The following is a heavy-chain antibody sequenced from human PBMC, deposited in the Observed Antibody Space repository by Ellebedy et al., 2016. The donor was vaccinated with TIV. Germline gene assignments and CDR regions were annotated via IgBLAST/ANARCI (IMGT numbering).Heavy chain of an antibody. J-gene: IGHJ4*02. V-gene: IGHV3-7*01. CDR1: GFTFSSYW. D-gene: IGHD6-6*01. CDR3: ARDQSIGSRLVYYFDY. Sequence: GESLKISCAASGFTFSSYWMTWVRQAPGKGLEWVANIRQDGSRVNYVDSVKGRFTISRDNAKNSLYLQMNSLRAEDTAVYYCARDQSIGSRLVYYFDYWGQGTLVTVSS. CDR2: IRQDGSRV.